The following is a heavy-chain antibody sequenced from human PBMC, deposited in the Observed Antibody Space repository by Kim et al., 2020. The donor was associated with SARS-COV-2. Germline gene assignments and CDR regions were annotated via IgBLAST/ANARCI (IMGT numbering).Heavy chain of an antibody. V-gene: IGHV5-51*01. J-gene: IGHJ6*02. CDR3: ARHDAYYYGMDV. Sequence: YSPSFQGQVTISADKAHSTAYLQWSRLKASDTAMYYCARHDAYYYGMDVWGQGTTVTVSS.